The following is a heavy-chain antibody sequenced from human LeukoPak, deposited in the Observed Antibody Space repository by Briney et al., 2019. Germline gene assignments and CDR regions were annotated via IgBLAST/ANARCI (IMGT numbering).Heavy chain of an antibody. CDR2: IYYSGST. D-gene: IGHD6-13*01. CDR3: ARDSAAAGMAFDI. J-gene: IGHJ3*02. CDR1: GGSISSYY. Sequence: SETLSLTCTVSGGSISSYYWSWIRQPPGKGLEWIGYIYYSGSTNYNPSLKSRVTISVDTSKNQFSLKLSSVAAADTAVYYCARDSAAAGMAFDIWGQGTMVTVSS. V-gene: IGHV4-59*01.